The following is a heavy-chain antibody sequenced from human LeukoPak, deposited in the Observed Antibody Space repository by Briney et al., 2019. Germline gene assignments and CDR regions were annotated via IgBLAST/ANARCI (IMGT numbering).Heavy chain of an antibody. V-gene: IGHV3-74*01. CDR3: TRDAWMASTPLDY. D-gene: IGHD5-24*01. J-gene: IGHJ4*02. CDR1: GFTFSSYG. CDR2: INADGSST. Sequence: GSLRLSCAASGFTFSSYGMPWVRQAPGKGLVWVSRINADGSSTNYADSVKGRFTISRDNAKNTLYLQMNSLRAEDTAVYFCTRDAWMASTPLDYWGQGTLVTVPS.